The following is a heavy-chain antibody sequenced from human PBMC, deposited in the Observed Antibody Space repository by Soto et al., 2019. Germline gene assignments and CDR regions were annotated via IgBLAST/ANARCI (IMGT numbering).Heavy chain of an antibody. V-gene: IGHV3-11*06. CDR3: ARVEGSGVSYYGMDV. Sequence: GGSLRLSCAASGFTFSDYYMSWIRQAPGKGLEWVSYISSSSSYTNYADSVKGRFTISRDNAKNSLYLQMNSLRAEDTAVYYCARVEGSGVSYYGMDVWGQGTTVTVSS. CDR1: GFTFSDYY. CDR2: ISSSSSYT. J-gene: IGHJ6*02. D-gene: IGHD2-15*01.